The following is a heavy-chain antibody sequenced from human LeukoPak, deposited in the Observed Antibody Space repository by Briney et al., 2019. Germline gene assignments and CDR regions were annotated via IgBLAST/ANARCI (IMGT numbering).Heavy chain of an antibody. CDR2: ISSSGNTK. CDR1: GFTFSSYE. D-gene: IGHD1-14*01. V-gene: IGHV3-48*03. CDR3: ARVRSTSHWFAP. Sequence: PGGSLRLSCAASGFTFSSYEMNWVRQAPGKGLEWVSYISSSGNTKHYADSVQGRFTISRDNAENSLYLQMNSLRAEDTALYYCARVRSTSHWFAPWGQGTLVTVSS. J-gene: IGHJ5*02.